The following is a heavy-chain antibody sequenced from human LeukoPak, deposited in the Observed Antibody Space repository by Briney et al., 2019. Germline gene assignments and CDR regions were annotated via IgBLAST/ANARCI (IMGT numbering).Heavy chain of an antibody. J-gene: IGHJ5*02. Sequence: SVKVSCKASGGTFSSYAISWVRQAPGQGLEWMGGIIPIFGTANYAQKFQGRVTITADESTSTAYMELSSLRSEDTAVYYCARSTITMVRGVAPNWFDPWGQGTLVTVSS. CDR1: GGTFSSYA. CDR2: IIPIFGTA. CDR3: ARSTITMVRGVAPNWFDP. D-gene: IGHD3-10*01. V-gene: IGHV1-69*01.